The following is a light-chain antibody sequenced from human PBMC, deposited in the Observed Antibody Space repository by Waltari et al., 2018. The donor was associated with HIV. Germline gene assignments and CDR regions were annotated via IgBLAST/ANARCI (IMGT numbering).Light chain of an antibody. CDR1: SSDVGTYSL. Sequence: QSALTQPASVSGSPGQSITISCTGTSSDVGTYSLVSWYQPHPGKAPKLMIYEGNKRPSGVSNRFSGSKSGNTASLTISGLQAEDEADYYCSSYTSFSTVLFGGGTKLTVL. J-gene: IGLJ2*01. CDR2: EGN. V-gene: IGLV2-23*01. CDR3: SSYTSFSTVL.